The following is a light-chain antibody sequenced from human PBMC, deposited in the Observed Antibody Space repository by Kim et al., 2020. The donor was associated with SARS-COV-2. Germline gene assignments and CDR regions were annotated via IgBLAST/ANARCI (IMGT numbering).Light chain of an antibody. CDR2: RNN. V-gene: IGLV10-54*01. J-gene: IGLJ2*01. CDR3: SAWDSSLNACV. CDR1: SNNVGNGW. Sequence: QTATHTCTANSNNVGNGWATSLQQHAGHPPKFLAYRNNNRPSEITERLSASRSGNTASLTITGLQPEDEADYYCSAWDSSLNACVFGGGTQLTVL.